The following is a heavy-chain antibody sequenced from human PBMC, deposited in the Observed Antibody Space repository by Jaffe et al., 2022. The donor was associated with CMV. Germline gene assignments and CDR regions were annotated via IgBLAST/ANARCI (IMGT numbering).Heavy chain of an antibody. D-gene: IGHD1-20*01. V-gene: IGHV3-48*02. Sequence: EVQLVESGGGLLQPGGSLRLSCAASGFSFGSYSMNWVRQAPGKGLEWLSYISSRRTAITYADSVRGRFTISRDNGENSLYLHMTNLRDEDTAVYYCARSRFSEYNWNPRQSSYFDYWGQGTLVTVSS. CDR1: GFSFGSYS. J-gene: IGHJ4*02. CDR3: ARSRFSEYNWNPRQSSYFDY. CDR2: ISSRRTAI.